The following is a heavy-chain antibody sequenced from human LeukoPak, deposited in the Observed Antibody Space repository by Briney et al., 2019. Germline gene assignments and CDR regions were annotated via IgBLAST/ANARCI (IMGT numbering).Heavy chain of an antibody. V-gene: IGHV1-69*13. Sequence: ASVKVSCKASGGTFSSYAISWVRQAPGQGLEWMGGIIPIFGTANYAQKFQGRVTVAADESTSTVYMELSSLRPEDTAVYYCARNYPYDPSGYYPYWGQGTLVTVSS. CDR3: ARNYPYDPSGYYPY. CDR1: GGTFSSYA. CDR2: IIPIFGTA. J-gene: IGHJ4*02. D-gene: IGHD3-22*01.